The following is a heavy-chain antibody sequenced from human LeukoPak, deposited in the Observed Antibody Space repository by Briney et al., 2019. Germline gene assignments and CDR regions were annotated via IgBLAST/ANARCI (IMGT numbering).Heavy chain of an antibody. Sequence: GGSLRLSCAASGFTFSVYAMSWVRQAPEKGLEWVSGIISGGTTYYADSVEGRFTISRDNSRDTLYLQMNSLRAEDTAVYYCARDPRVVNGNTWGQGTLVTVSS. D-gene: IGHD2-8*02. CDR3: ARDPRVVNGNT. CDR2: IISGGTT. V-gene: IGHV3-23*01. CDR1: GFTFSVYA. J-gene: IGHJ4*02.